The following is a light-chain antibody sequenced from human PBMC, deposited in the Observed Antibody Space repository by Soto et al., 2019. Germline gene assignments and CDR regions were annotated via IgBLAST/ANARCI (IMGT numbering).Light chain of an antibody. J-gene: IGKJ2*01. CDR3: QQYNDWPPRHT. Sequence: EIVMTQSPATLSVSPGERVTLSCRASQSVSNNLAWYQHKPGQAPRVLIYGASTRAAGIPVRFSGSGSGTEFTLTISSLQSEDFAVYYCQQYNDWPPRHTFGQGTKLELK. V-gene: IGKV3-15*01. CDR2: GAS. CDR1: QSVSNN.